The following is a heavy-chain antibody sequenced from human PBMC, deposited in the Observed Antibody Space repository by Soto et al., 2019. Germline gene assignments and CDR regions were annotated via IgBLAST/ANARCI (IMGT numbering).Heavy chain of an antibody. CDR3: ARDSCGRAHFYY. CDR1: GYTFTSPG. CDR2: TSAYNGNT. D-gene: IGHD5-18*01. Sequence: QVQLLQSGGEVKKTGASVKVSCKASGYTFTSPGLSWVRQAPGQGLEWMGWTSAYNGNTNYAQKLQGRVTMTTDTSTSTAYMELRSLRSDDTAVYYCARDSCGRAHFYYWRQVTLVPVSS. V-gene: IGHV1-18*01. J-gene: IGHJ4*02.